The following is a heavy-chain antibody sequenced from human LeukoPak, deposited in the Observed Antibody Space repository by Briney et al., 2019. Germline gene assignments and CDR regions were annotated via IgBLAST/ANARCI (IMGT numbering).Heavy chain of an antibody. CDR2: IYYSGST. V-gene: IGHV4-59*01. Sequence: SETLSLTCIVSGGSINSYYWSWVRQPPGKGLEWIGYIYYSGSTNYNPSLKSRVTFSVDTSKNEFSLKLTSVTAADTAVYYCARRAAFYYSSGVWGQGTTVTVSS. CDR1: GGSINSYY. D-gene: IGHD6-13*01. J-gene: IGHJ6*02. CDR3: ARRAAFYYSSGV.